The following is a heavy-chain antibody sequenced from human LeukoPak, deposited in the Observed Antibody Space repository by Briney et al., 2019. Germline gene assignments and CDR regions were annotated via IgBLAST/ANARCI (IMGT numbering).Heavy chain of an antibody. CDR3: ARGREYYGSGSYYNQHYYYYMDV. Sequence: PGGSLRLSCAASGFTFSSYSMNWVRQAPGTGLEWVSSISSSSSYIYYADSVKGRFTISRDNAKNSLYLQMNSLRAEDTAVYYCARGREYYGSGSYYNQHYYYYMDVWGKGTTVTVSS. V-gene: IGHV3-21*01. J-gene: IGHJ6*03. CDR1: GFTFSSYS. CDR2: ISSSSSYI. D-gene: IGHD3-10*01.